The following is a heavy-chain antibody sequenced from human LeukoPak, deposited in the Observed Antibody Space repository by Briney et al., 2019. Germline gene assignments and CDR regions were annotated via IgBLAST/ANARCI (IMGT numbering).Heavy chain of an antibody. D-gene: IGHD3-22*01. CDR3: TKDDGYYDSSGSFLFDS. J-gene: IGHJ4*02. Sequence: GGSLRLSCAASRFTFRNYAMSWVRQAPGKGLEWVSTISASGASTGYADSVKGRFTISRDNSKNTLYLQMNSLRAEDTAVYYCTKDDGYYDSSGSFLFDSWGQGTLVTVSS. V-gene: IGHV3-23*01. CDR1: RFTFRNYA. CDR2: ISASGAST.